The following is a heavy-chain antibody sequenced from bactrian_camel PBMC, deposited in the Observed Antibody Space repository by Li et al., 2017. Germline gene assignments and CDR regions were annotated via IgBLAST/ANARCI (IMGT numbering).Heavy chain of an antibody. Sequence: VQLVESGGGSVQAGGSLRLSCAVSGFRIRNYCMAWYRQVPGQQRVGVAVIDSSENAGSTAYVDAVEGRVTISQDNAKNTVYLQMNSLKPEDTAMYYRAARGPYCYTKLSVRDFTYWGQGTQVTVS. CDR3: AARGPYCYTKLSVRDFTY. CDR1: GFRIRNYC. CDR2: IDSSENAGST. D-gene: IGHD2*01. V-gene: IGHV3S53*01. J-gene: IGHJ6*01.